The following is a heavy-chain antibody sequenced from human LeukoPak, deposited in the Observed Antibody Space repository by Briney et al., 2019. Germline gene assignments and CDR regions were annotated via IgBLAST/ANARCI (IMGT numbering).Heavy chain of an antibody. CDR1: GGSISIYY. CDR3: ARETEMYYNFWSGSYIEIYYYYMDV. Sequence: SETLSLTCTVSGGSISIYYWSWIRQPPGKGLEWIGSIYYSGSTSYYSWSTSYNPSLKSRVTISVDTSKKQFSLKLSSVTAADTAVYYCARETEMYYNFWSGSYIEIYYYYMDVWGKGTTVTVSS. CDR2: IYYSGST. J-gene: IGHJ6*03. D-gene: IGHD3-3*01. V-gene: IGHV4-59*05.